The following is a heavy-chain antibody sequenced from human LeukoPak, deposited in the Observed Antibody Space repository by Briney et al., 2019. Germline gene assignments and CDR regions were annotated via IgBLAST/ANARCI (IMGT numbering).Heavy chain of an antibody. D-gene: IGHD3-3*01. Sequence: TGRSLRLSCAASGFTFSSYAMHWVRQAPGRGLEWVAVISYDGSNKYYADSVKGRFTISRDNSKNTLYLRMNSLRAEDTAVYYCARDRAFHYDFWSGYYPPYYYYGMDVWGQGTTVTVSS. J-gene: IGHJ6*02. CDR3: ARDRAFHYDFWSGYYPPYYYYGMDV. V-gene: IGHV3-30-3*01. CDR1: GFTFSSYA. CDR2: ISYDGSNK.